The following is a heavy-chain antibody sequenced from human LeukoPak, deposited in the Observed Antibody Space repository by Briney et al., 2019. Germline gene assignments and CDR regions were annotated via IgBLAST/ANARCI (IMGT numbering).Heavy chain of an antibody. V-gene: IGHV4-59*01. CDR2: IYYSGST. J-gene: IGHJ5*02. D-gene: IGHD3-16*01. CDR3: ARELRGTADNWFDP. CDR1: GGSISSYY. Sequence: SETLSLTCTVSGGSISSYYWSWIRQPPGKGLEWIGYIYYSGSTNYNPSLKSRVTISVDTSKNQFSLKLSSVTAADTAVYYCARELRGTADNWFDPWGQGTLVTASS.